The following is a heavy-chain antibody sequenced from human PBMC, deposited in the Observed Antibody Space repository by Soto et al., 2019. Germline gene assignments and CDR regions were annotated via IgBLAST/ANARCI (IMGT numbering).Heavy chain of an antibody. CDR2: IYYSGST. CDR3: PRSRRYDFWSGYSTNFDY. CDR1: GGSISSGDYY. Sequence: SETLSLTCNVSGGSISSGDYYWSWIRQPPGKGLEWIGYIYYSGSTYYNPSLKSRVAISVDTSKNQFSLKLSSVTAADTAVFYCPRSRRYDFWSGYSTNFDYWGQGTLVTVSS. V-gene: IGHV4-30-4*01. J-gene: IGHJ4*02. D-gene: IGHD3-3*01.